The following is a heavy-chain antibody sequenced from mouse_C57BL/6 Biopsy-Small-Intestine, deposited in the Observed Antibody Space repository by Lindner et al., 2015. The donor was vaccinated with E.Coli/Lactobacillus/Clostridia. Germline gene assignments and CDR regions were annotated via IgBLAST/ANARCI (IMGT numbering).Heavy chain of an antibody. CDR1: GYTFTSYV. D-gene: IGHD1-1*01. CDR2: IYPRTGNT. Sequence: QLQESEAELARPGASVKLSCKASGYTFTSYVISWVKQRTGQGLEWIGEIYPRTGNTYYNEKFKGKATLTADKSSTTAYMELRSLTSEDSAVYFCARSGANPYFDYWGQGTTLTVSS. J-gene: IGHJ2*01. CDR3: ARSGANPYFDY. V-gene: IGHV1-81*01.